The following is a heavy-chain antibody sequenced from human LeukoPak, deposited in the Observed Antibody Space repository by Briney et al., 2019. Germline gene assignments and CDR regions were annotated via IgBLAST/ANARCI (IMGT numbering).Heavy chain of an antibody. CDR1: GDSVTTYY. CDR3: ARSVGLYDNRNYYSGDFDY. V-gene: IGHV4-59*02. Sequence: SETLSLTCTVSGDSVTTYYWNWIRQPPGKGLEWIGYIYYSGSTNYNPSLKSRVTFSLDTSKKQFSLKLSSVTAADTAVYYCARSVGLYDNRNYYSGDFDYWGQGTLVTVPS. J-gene: IGHJ4*02. CDR2: IYYSGST. D-gene: IGHD3-10*01.